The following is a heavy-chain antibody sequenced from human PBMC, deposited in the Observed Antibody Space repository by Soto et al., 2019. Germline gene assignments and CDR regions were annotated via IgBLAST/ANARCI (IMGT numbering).Heavy chain of an antibody. V-gene: IGHV3-74*01. D-gene: IGHD3-3*01. Sequence: SGGSLRLSCAASGFTFSSYWMHWVRQAPGKGLVWVSRINSDGSITSYADSVKGRFTISRDNAKNTLYLQMNSLRAEDTAVYYCARGGPPTYYDFWSGYWEYGMDVWGQGTTVTV. J-gene: IGHJ6*02. CDR1: GFTFSSYW. CDR2: INSDGSIT. CDR3: ARGGPPTYYDFWSGYWEYGMDV.